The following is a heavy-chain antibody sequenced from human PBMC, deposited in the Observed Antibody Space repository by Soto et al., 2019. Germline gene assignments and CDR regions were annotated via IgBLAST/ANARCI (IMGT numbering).Heavy chain of an antibody. V-gene: IGHV3-21*01. J-gene: IGHJ6*03. CDR1: GLTFNSYS. D-gene: IGHD2-2*01. Sequence: EVQLVESGGGLVKPGGSLRLSCAASGLTFNSYSMSWVRQAPGKGPEWVSSISSSSSYIYYADSVKGRFTISRDNAKNSLYLQMNSLRAEDTAVYYCARAPTSTYCSSTSCYDYYYYMDVWGKGTTVTVSS. CDR3: ARAPTSTYCSSTSCYDYYYYMDV. CDR2: ISSSSSYI.